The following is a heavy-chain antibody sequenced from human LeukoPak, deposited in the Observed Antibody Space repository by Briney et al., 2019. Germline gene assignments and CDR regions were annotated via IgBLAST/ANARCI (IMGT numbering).Heavy chain of an antibody. V-gene: IGHV1-2*02. D-gene: IGHD3-10*01. CDR3: ARGITVVRGESKNYFDP. CDR1: GYTFTGYY. J-gene: IGHJ5*02. Sequence: ASVKVSCKASGYTFTGYYMHWVRQAPGQGLEWMGWINPNSGGTNYAQKFQGRVTMTRDTSISTAYMELSRLRSDDTAVYYCARGITVVRGESKNYFDPWGQGTLVTVSS. CDR2: INPNSGGT.